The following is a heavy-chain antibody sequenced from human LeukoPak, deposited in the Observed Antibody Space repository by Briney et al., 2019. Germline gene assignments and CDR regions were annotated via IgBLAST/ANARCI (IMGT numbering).Heavy chain of an antibody. V-gene: IGHV1-2*02. J-gene: IGHJ5*02. CDR3: ATLSYQLPHNWFDP. CDR2: INPNSGGT. D-gene: IGHD2-2*01. CDR1: GYTFTGYY. Sequence: ASVKVSCKASGYTFTGYYMHWVRQAPGQGLEWMGWINPNSGGTNYAQKFQGRVTMTRDTSISTAFMELSRLTSDDTAVYYCATLSYQLPHNWFDPWGQGTLVTVSS.